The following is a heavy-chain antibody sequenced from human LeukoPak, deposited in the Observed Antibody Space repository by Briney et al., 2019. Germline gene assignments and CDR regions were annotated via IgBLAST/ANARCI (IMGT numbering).Heavy chain of an antibody. CDR1: GGSTSSGDYY. D-gene: IGHD3-10*01. Sequence: PSETLSLTCTVSGGSTSSGDYYWRWIRQPPGKGLEWIGYIYYSGTTYYNPSLKSRVTISVDTSKNQFSLKLTSVTAADTAVYFCARGPYGSGSYYWGQGTLVTVSS. CDR2: IYYSGTT. V-gene: IGHV4-30-4*01. J-gene: IGHJ4*02. CDR3: ARGPYGSGSYY.